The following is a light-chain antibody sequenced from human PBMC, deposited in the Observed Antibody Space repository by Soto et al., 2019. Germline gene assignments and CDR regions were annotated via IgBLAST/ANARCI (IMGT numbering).Light chain of an antibody. CDR3: SSYTSSSTWV. CDR1: SSDVGGYDY. CDR2: EVS. Sequence: QSALTQPASVSGSPGQSITISCTGTSSDVGGYDYVSWYQQHPGEAPKLMIYEVSKRPSGVSDRFFGSKSANTASLTISGLQAEDEADYYCSSYTSSSTWVFGGGTKLTVL. V-gene: IGLV2-14*01. J-gene: IGLJ3*02.